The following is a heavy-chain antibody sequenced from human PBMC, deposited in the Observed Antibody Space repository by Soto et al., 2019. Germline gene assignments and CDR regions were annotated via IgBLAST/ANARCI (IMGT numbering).Heavy chain of an antibody. CDR1: GFTFSSYA. CDR3: AKDPVPEEIVGATGGDY. CDR2: ISGSGGST. D-gene: IGHD1-26*01. J-gene: IGHJ4*02. V-gene: IGHV3-23*01. Sequence: GGSLRLSCAASGFTFSSYAMSWVRQAPGKGLEWVSAISGSGGSTYYADSVKGRFTISRDNSKNTLYLQMNSLRAEDTAVYYCAKDPVPEEIVGATGGDYWGQGTLVTVSS.